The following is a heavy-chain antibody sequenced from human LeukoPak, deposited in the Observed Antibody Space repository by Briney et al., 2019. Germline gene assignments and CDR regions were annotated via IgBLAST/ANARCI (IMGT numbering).Heavy chain of an antibody. D-gene: IGHD3-10*01. CDR3: AKDLGYYYGSGSYYVYYYYYMDV. Sequence: GGSLRLSCAASGFTFSSYGMHWVRQAPGKGLEWVAFIRYDGSNKYYADSVKGRFTISRDNSKNTLYLQMNSLRAEDTAVYYCAKDLGYYYGSGSYYVYYYYYMDVWGKGTTVTISS. CDR1: GFTFSSYG. CDR2: IRYDGSNK. V-gene: IGHV3-30*02. J-gene: IGHJ6*03.